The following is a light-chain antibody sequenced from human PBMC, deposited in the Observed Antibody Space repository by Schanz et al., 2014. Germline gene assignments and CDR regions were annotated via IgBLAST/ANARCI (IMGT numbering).Light chain of an antibody. CDR3: QQYGSSSPWT. J-gene: IGKJ1*01. Sequence: EIVLTQSPGTLSLSPGERATLSCRASVSVSSNYLAWYQQKPGQAPRLLIYAASRRAPGIPDRFSGSGSGTDFTLTISRLESEDFAVYYCQQYGSSSPWTFGQGTKVEIK. V-gene: IGKV3-20*01. CDR2: AAS. CDR1: VSVSSNY.